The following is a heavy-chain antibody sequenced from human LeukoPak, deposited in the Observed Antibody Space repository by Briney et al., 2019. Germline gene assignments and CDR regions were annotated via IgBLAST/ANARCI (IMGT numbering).Heavy chain of an antibody. D-gene: IGHD2-2*01. J-gene: IGHJ6*02. Sequence: ASVKVSCKASGYTFTTYYIHWVRRAPGQGLEWMGWINPNSGVTESAQKFRGRVTMTRDTSTSTAYMELSRLRSDDTAVYYCTRDHCSSINCYEYNYYGMDVWGQGTTVTVSS. CDR1: GYTFTTYY. V-gene: IGHV1-2*02. CDR3: TRDHCSSINCYEYNYYGMDV. CDR2: INPNSGVT.